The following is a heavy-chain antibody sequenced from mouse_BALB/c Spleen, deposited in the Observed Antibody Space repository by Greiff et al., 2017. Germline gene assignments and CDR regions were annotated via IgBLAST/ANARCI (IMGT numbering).Heavy chain of an antibody. D-gene: IGHD1-1*01. J-gene: IGHJ4*01. V-gene: IGHV1-69*02. CDR2: IDPSDSYT. CDR3: ARYYGSSFYAMDY. CDR1: GYTFTSYW. Sequence: QVQLQQPGAELVKPGASVKLSCKASGYTFTSYWMHWVKQRPGQGLEWIGEIDPSDSYTNYNQKFKGKATLTVDKSSSTAYMQLSSLTSEDSAVYYCARYYGSSFYAMDYWGQGTSVTVSS.